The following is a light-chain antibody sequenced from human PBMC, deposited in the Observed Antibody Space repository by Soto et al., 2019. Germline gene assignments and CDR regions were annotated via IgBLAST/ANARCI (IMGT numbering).Light chain of an antibody. CDR3: QKLNAYPPWT. J-gene: IGKJ1*01. V-gene: IGKV1-9*01. CDR2: GAS. Sequence: QLTQSPSSLSASVGDRVTITCRASQGISSNLAWYQQKPWRAPKLLIFGASTLQSGVPSRFSGSGSGTDFTLTISSLQPEDFATYFCQKLNAYPPWTFGQGTKVDIK. CDR1: QGISSN.